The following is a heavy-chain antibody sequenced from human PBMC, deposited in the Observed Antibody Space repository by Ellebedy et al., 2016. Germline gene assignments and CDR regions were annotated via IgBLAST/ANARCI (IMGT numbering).Heavy chain of an antibody. CDR1: GFTFSSYA. CDR2: ISYDGSNK. J-gene: IGHJ4*02. CDR3: ASDPVGDLAY. V-gene: IGHV3-30*14. D-gene: IGHD1-26*01. Sequence: GESLKISCAASGFTFSSYAMHWVRQAPGKGLEWVAVISYDGSNKYYADSVKGRFTISRDNSKNTLYLQMNSLRAEDTAVYYCASDPVGDLAYWGQGTLVTVSS.